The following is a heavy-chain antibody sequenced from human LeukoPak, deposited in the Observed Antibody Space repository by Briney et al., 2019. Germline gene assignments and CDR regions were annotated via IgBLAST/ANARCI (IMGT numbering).Heavy chain of an antibody. CDR2: ISAYNGNT. Sequence: ASVKVSCKVSGYTFTSYAISWVRQAPGQGLEWMGWISAYNGNTNYAQELQGRLTMTTDTSTSTAYMELRSLISDDAAVYYCARSRGYCGGGSCYFDYWGQGTLVTVSS. J-gene: IGHJ4*02. CDR3: ARSRGYCGGGSCYFDY. CDR1: GYTFTSYA. V-gene: IGHV1-18*01. D-gene: IGHD2-15*01.